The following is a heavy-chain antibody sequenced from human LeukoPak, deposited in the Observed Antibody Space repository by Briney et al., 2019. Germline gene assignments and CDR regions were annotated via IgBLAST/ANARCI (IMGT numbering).Heavy chain of an antibody. CDR1: GGSFSGYY. CDR3: ARGIVGFDAFDI. J-gene: IGHJ3*02. CDR2: INHSGST. D-gene: IGHD1-26*01. V-gene: IGHV4-34*01. Sequence: PSETLSLTCAVYGGSFSGYYWSWIRQPPGKGLEWIGEINHSGSTNYNPSLKSRVTISVDTSKNQFSLKLSSVTAADTAVYYCARGIVGFDAFDIWGQGTMVTVSS.